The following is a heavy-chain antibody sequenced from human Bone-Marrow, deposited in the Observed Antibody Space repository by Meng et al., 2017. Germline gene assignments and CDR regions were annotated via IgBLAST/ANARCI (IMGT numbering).Heavy chain of an antibody. CDR3: ARDKPSYSSSWYTSDYYYYYGMDV. Sequence: SVKVSCKASGGTFSSYTISWVRQAPGQGLEWMGRIIPILGIANYAQKFQGRVTITTDESTSTAYMELSSLRSEDTAVYYCARDKPSYSSSWYTSDYYYYYGMDVWGQGTTVTVSS. J-gene: IGHJ6*02. CDR2: IIPILGIA. V-gene: IGHV1-69*16. D-gene: IGHD6-13*01. CDR1: GGTFSSYT.